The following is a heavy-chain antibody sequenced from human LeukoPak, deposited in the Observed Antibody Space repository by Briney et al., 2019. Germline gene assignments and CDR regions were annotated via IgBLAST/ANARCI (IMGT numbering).Heavy chain of an antibody. V-gene: IGHV3-48*01. D-gene: IGHD3-22*01. J-gene: IGHJ4*02. CDR2: ITKNSNDI. Sequence: GGSLRLSCAASGFTFSNYSMNWVRQAPGKGLEWVSYITKNSNDIYYADSVKGRFTIPRDNAKNSLYLQMNNLRAEDTAVYYCAKTLLDTSGYYYAGSDYWGRGILVTVSS. CDR3: AKTLLDTSGYYYAGSDY. CDR1: GFTFSNYS.